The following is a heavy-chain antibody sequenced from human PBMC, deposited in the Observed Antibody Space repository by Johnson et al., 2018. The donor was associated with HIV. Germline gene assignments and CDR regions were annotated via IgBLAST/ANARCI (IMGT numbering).Heavy chain of an antibody. J-gene: IGHJ3*02. Sequence: VQLVESGGVVVQPGGSLRLSCVASGVIFSDYYMSWIRQAPGKGLEWVANIKQDGSEKYYVDSVKGRFTISRDNAKNSLYLQMNSLRAEDTAVYYCARDFYDSSGWIPLDAFDIWGQGTMVTVSS. CDR2: IKQDGSEK. V-gene: IGHV3-7*01. CDR3: ARDFYDSSGWIPLDAFDI. D-gene: IGHD3-22*01. CDR1: GVIFSDYY.